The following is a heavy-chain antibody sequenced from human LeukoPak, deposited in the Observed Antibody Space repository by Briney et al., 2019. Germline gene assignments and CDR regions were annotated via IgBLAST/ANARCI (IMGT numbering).Heavy chain of an antibody. V-gene: IGHV1-2*02. J-gene: IGHJ4*02. CDR2: INPSSGAT. D-gene: IGHD6-13*01. CDR3: ARDRIRAAAGTISY. Sequence: ASVKVSCKASGYTFTDYYVQWVRQAPGQGLEWMGWINPSSGATNYAQAFQGRVTMTRDTSISTAYMELSRLRSDDTAVYYCARDRIRAAAGTISYWGQGTLVTVSS. CDR1: GYTFTDYY.